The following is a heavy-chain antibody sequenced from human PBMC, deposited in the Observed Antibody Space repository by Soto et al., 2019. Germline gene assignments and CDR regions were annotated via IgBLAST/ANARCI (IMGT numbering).Heavy chain of an antibody. Sequence: QITLKESGPTLVKPTQTLTLTCTFSGFSLSTSGVGVGWIRQPPGKALEWLALIYWDDDKRYGPSLKSRLTIAKDTSKNQVFLTMTNMDPVDTATYYCAHSWYYGSGKYGMDVWGQGTTVTVSS. CDR2: IYWDDDK. J-gene: IGHJ6*02. CDR1: GFSLSTSGVG. D-gene: IGHD3-10*01. V-gene: IGHV2-5*05. CDR3: AHSWYYGSGKYGMDV.